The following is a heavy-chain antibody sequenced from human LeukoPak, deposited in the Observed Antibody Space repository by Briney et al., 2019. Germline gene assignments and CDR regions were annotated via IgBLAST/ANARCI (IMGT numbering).Heavy chain of an antibody. CDR1: GFTFSSYA. CDR2: ISGSGGST. J-gene: IGHJ4*02. D-gene: IGHD2-2*01. CDR3: ARDQGGSQYAAGY. Sequence: GGSLRLSCAASGFTFSSYAMSWVRQAPGKGLEWVSGISGSGGSTYYADPVKGRFTISRDNAKNSLYLQMNSLRAEDTAVYYCARDQGGSQYAAGYWGQGTLVTVSS. V-gene: IGHV3-23*01.